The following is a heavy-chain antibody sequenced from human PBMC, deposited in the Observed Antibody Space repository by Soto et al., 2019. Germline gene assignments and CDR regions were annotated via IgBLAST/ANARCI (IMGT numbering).Heavy chain of an antibody. D-gene: IGHD3-10*01. CDR1: GFTFSIYG. V-gene: IGHV3-33*01. Sequence: PGGSLRLSCAASGFTFSIYGMHWVRQAPGKGLEWVAVIWYDGSNKYYADSVKGRFTISRDNSKNTLYLQMNSLRAEDTAVYYCARSWAVRAGGAFDIWGQGTMVTVSS. CDR3: ARSWAVRAGGAFDI. CDR2: IWYDGSNK. J-gene: IGHJ3*02.